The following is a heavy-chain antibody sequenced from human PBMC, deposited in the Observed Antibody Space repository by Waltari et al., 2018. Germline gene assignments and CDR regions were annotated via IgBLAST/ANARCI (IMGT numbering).Heavy chain of an antibody. D-gene: IGHD3-3*01. J-gene: IGHJ4*02. V-gene: IGHV1-18*01. CDR2: VSPYSGDT. CDR1: GYTFTSYG. Sequence: QVQLVQSGAEVKEPGASVKVSCTAAGYTFTSYGITWFRRAPGQGLEWLGWVSPYSGDTKYPQNVQGRVTMTTDTSTNTAYMDLRSLRSDDTAVYYCARFPVLYKDLWDGQRSNLDYWGQGTLVTVSS. CDR3: ARFPVLYKDLWDGQRSNLDY.